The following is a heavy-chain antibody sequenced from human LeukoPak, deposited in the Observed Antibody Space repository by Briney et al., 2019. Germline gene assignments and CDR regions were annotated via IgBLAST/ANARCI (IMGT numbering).Heavy chain of an antibody. Sequence: GGSLRLSCAASGLIFSSHASDWVRQAPGKGLEWVALIRYDGTTKFYADSVKGRFTISRDNSKNTVYLQMNRLTPEDTGVYYCAKDTQWLVNWGQGSLVTVPS. CDR1: GLIFSSHA. CDR3: AKDTQWLVN. V-gene: IGHV3-30*02. J-gene: IGHJ4*02. D-gene: IGHD6-19*01. CDR2: IRYDGTTK.